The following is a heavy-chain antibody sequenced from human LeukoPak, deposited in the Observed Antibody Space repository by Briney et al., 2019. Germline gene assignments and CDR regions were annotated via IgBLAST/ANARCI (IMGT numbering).Heavy chain of an antibody. CDR3: AKTPGDCTGGTCYSFDY. V-gene: IGHV3-23*01. Sequence: GGSLRLSCAASGFIFSNYGMNWVRQAPGKGLEWVAAISASGSATSYADSVRGRFTISRDNSKNTLYLQMNSLRAEDTAVYYCAKTPGDCTGGTCYSFDYWGQGSLVTVSS. D-gene: IGHD2-15*01. J-gene: IGHJ4*02. CDR2: ISASGSAT. CDR1: GFIFSNYG.